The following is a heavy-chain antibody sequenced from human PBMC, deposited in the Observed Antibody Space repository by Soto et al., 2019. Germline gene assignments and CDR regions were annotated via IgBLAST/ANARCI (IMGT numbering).Heavy chain of an antibody. V-gene: IGHV3-7*03. Sequence: EVQLVESGGGFVQPGGSLRLSCAASGFTFTNYWMNWVRQAPGKGLEWVGNINDDGTKPHYVDSVRGRFTFSRANAKNFLYLQINSLTADDTAVYYCGRGTRSPGLDNWGQGTLVTVSS. D-gene: IGHD1-1*01. CDR3: GRGTRSPGLDN. CDR2: INDDGTKP. J-gene: IGHJ4*02. CDR1: GFTFTNYW.